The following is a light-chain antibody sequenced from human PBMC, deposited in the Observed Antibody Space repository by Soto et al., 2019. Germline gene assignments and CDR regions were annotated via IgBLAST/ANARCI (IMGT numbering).Light chain of an antibody. CDR1: SSDIGGYNY. CDR3: SSYTTSSTVA. V-gene: IGLV2-14*01. Sequence: QSALTQSASVSGSPGQSITISCTGTSSDIGGYNYVSWYQQHPDKAPKLMIFEVSNRPSGLSNRFSGSKSGNTASLTISGLLPEDEADYYCSSYTTSSTVAFGGGTKVTVL. CDR2: EVS. J-gene: IGLJ2*01.